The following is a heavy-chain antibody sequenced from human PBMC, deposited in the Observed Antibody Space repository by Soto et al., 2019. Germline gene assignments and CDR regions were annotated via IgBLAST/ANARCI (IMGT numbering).Heavy chain of an antibody. Sequence: ASVKVSCEASGGTFSSYAISWVRQAAGQGLEWLGWMNPGSGQTGYASKFQGRVAMTRDASTGTSHLELSSLTSDDTAVYYCARMASAGTLNWFDPWGQGTLVTVSS. CDR2: MNPGSGQT. V-gene: IGHV1-8*02. CDR1: GGTFSSYA. D-gene: IGHD6-13*01. J-gene: IGHJ5*02. CDR3: ARMASAGTLNWFDP.